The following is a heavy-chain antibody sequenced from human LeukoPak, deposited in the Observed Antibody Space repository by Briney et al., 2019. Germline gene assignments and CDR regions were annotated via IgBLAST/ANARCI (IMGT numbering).Heavy chain of an antibody. CDR3: ARLHDPQISFNWFDT. J-gene: IGHJ5*02. Sequence: PSETLSLTCTVSGGSITSFYCSWIRQPPGKQLEWIGYIHTSGNTNHNPSLKSRVTMTVDTSKNQFSLHLSSVTAADTAVYYCARLHDPQISFNWFDTWGQGTLVTVSS. D-gene: IGHD3-16*02. CDR2: IHTSGNT. CDR1: GGSITSFY. V-gene: IGHV4-4*09.